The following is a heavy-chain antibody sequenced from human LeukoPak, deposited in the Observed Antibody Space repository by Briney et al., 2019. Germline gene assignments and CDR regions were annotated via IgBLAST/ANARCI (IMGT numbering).Heavy chain of an antibody. CDR2: QNEDGSER. Sequence: GGTLRLFCAAAGLLYRKIWVSWVRQAPGKGLAWVASQNEDGSERQYVDSVKGRDNIPRDNVKHSLHLQMNTLRSEHSPLFFFARVTIGSSDYWVRGGLVSVCS. J-gene: IGHJ4*02. CDR1: GLLYRKIW. D-gene: IGHD6-6*01. CDR3: ARVTIGSSDY. V-gene: IGHV3-7*01.